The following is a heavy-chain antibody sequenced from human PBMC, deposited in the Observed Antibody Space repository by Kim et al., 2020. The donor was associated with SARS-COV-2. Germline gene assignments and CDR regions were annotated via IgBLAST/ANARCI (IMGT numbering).Heavy chain of an antibody. V-gene: IGHV5-10-1*01. D-gene: IGHD6-13*01. CDR2: IDPSDSYT. J-gene: IGHJ6*02. CDR3: ARLQQQQGYYYYGMDV. Sequence: GEYLKISCKGSGYSFTSYWIRWVRQMPGKGLEWMGRIDPSDSYTNYSPSFQGHVTISADKSISTAYLQWSSLKASDTAMYYCARLQQQQGYYYYGMDVWGQGTTVTVSS. CDR1: GYSFTSYW.